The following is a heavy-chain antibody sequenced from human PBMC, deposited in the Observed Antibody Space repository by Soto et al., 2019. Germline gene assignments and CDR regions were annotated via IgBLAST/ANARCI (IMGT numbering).Heavy chain of an antibody. D-gene: IGHD1-26*01. CDR2: ISGSGGST. CDR1: GFTFSSHA. V-gene: IGHV3-23*01. J-gene: IGHJ4*02. CDR3: AKDRRRELRVFDY. Sequence: GGSLRLSCAASGFTFSSHAISWVRQAQGKALAWVSAISGSGGSTYYDYSVTGRFSISRDNSKNSLYLQMNNLRAEDKAVYYCAKDRRRELRVFDYWGQGTLVTVPQ.